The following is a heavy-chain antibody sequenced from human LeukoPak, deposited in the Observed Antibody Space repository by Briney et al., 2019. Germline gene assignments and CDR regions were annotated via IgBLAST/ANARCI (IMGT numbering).Heavy chain of an antibody. CDR3: AMTLVGTTTVDY. CDR1: GFTFSSYN. Sequence: PGGSLRLSCAASGFTFSSYNMNWVRQAPGKGLEWVSSISTSDSYIYYADSVKGRFTISRDNAKNSLYLQMNSLRAEDTAVYYCAMTLVGTTTVDYWGQGTRLTVSS. V-gene: IGHV3-21*01. CDR2: ISTSDSYI. J-gene: IGHJ4*02. D-gene: IGHD1-26*01.